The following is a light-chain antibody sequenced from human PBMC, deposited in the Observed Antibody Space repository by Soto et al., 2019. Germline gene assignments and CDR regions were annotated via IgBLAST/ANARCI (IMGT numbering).Light chain of an antibody. Sequence: DIQMTQSPSTLSASVGDTVTISCRASQTINNCLAWYQQKPGKAPKLLISDASNLEPGVPSRFSGRGSGTQFTLSINSLQPDDFATYYCLQDFRYPRTFGQGTKVEIK. J-gene: IGKJ1*01. CDR1: QTINNC. CDR3: LQDFRYPRT. CDR2: DAS. V-gene: IGKV1-5*01.